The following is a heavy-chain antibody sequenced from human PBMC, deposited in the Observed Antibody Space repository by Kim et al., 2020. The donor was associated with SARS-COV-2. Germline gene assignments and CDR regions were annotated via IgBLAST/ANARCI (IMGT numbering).Heavy chain of an antibody. CDR3: ARTPYSSSWHLDY. J-gene: IGHJ4*02. D-gene: IGHD6-13*01. V-gene: IGHV4-4*02. CDR1: GGSISSSNW. CDR2: IYHSGST. Sequence: SETLSLTCAVSGGSISSSNWWSWVRQPPGKGLEWIGEIYHSGSTNYNPSLKSRVTISVDKSKNQFSLKLSSVTAADTAVYYCARTPYSSSWHLDYWGQGTLVTVSS.